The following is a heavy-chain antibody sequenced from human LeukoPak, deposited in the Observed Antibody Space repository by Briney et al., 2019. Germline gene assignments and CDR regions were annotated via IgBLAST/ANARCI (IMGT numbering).Heavy chain of an antibody. CDR1: GFTFSSYA. V-gene: IGHV3-23*01. D-gene: IGHD6-13*01. CDR2: ISGSGGST. J-gene: IGHJ4*02. CDR3: AKPCSSSWYSNFDY. Sequence: GGSLRLSCAASGFTFSSYAMSWVRQAPGKGLEWVSAISGSGGSTYYADSVKGRFTISRDNSKNTLYLQMNSLGAEDTAVYYCAKPCSSSWYSNFDYWGQGTLVTVSS.